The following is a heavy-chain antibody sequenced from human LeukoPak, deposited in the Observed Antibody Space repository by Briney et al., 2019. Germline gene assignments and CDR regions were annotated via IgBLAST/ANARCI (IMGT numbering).Heavy chain of an antibody. V-gene: IGHV1-2*02. CDR3: ARAYSGSYPPI. J-gene: IGHJ3*02. Sequence: ASVKVSCEASGYTFTGYYMHWVRQAPGQGLEWMGWISPNSGGTNYAQKFQGRVTMTRDTSISTAYMELSRLRSDDTAVFYCARAYSGSYPPIWGQGTMVTVSS. CDR1: GYTFTGYY. CDR2: ISPNSGGT. D-gene: IGHD1-26*01.